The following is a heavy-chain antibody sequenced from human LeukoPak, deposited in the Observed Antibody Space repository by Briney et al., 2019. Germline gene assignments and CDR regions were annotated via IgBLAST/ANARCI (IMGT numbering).Heavy chain of an antibody. CDR1: GGTFSSYA. D-gene: IGHD3-3*01. V-gene: IGHV1-18*01. CDR3: ARDYYDFWIFANNYYYGMDV. Sequence: ASVKVSCKASGGTFSSYAISWVRQAPGQGLEWMGWISAYNGNTNYAQKLQGRVTMTTDTSTSTAYMELRSLRSDDTAVYYCARDYYDFWIFANNYYYGMDVWGQGTTVTVSS. CDR2: ISAYNGNT. J-gene: IGHJ6*02.